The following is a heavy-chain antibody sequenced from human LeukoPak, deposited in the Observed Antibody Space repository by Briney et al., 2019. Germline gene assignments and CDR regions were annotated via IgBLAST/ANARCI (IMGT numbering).Heavy chain of an antibody. CDR3: ARGNYYDSSGYYVNAFDI. V-gene: IGHV1-8*03. CDR1: GYTFTSYY. J-gene: IGHJ3*02. D-gene: IGHD3-22*01. Sequence: ASVKVSCKASGYTFTSYYMHWVRQATGQGLEWMGWMNPNSGNTGYAQKFQGRVTITRNTSISTAYMELSSLRSEDTAVYYCARGNYYDSSGYYVNAFDIWGQGTMVTVSS. CDR2: MNPNSGNT.